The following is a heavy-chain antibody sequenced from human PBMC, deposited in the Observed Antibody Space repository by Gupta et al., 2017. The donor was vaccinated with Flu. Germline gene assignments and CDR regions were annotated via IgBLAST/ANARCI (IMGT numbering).Heavy chain of an antibody. CDR2: IDGDNGNT. V-gene: IGHV1-3*01. J-gene: IGHJ5*02. Sequence: IHWLLPAPGQRLEWMGWIDGDNGNTKYSQKFQGRVTITRDTSASTAYMELSSLTSEDTAAYYCTRLWTGGLDPWGQGSLVTVSS. D-gene: IGHD3-10*01. CDR3: TRLWTGGLDP.